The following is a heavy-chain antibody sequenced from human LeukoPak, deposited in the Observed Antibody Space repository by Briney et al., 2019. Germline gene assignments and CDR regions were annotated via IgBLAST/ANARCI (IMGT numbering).Heavy chain of an antibody. CDR2: INTMSGTT. Sequence: ASVKVSCKAFGGTIRGFAINWVRQAPGEGFEWMGRINTMSGTTNYTQRLQGRVTMTTDESTTTAFMELSRLTAEDTALYYCTRGDDFLAAYNYMDVWGKGTSVIVSS. D-gene: IGHD3-9*01. CDR1: GGTIRGFA. J-gene: IGHJ6*04. V-gene: IGHV1-69*05. CDR3: TRGDDFLAAYNYMDV.